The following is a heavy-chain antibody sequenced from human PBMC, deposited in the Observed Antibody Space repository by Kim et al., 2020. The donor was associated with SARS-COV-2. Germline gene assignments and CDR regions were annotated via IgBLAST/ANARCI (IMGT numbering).Heavy chain of an antibody. Sequence: YYATSVKGRFTISRDNSKNTLYLQMGSLRAEDMAVYYCARAGSSDAFDIWGQGTMVTVSS. V-gene: IGHV3-64*01. CDR3: ARAGSSDAFDI. J-gene: IGHJ3*02. D-gene: IGHD1-26*01.